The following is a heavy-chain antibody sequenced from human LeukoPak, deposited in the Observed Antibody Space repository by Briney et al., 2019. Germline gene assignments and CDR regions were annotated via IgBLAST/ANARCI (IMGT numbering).Heavy chain of an antibody. D-gene: IGHD4/OR15-4a*01. CDR1: GYTFTGYY. Sequence: GASVKVSCKASGYTFTGYYMHWVRQAPGQGLEWMGRINPNSGGTNFAQKFQGRVTMTRDTSISTSYMELRRLRSDDTAVYYCARQRGYDYGTPDSWGQGTLVTVCS. CDR2: INPNSGGT. V-gene: IGHV1-2*06. J-gene: IGHJ4*02. CDR3: ARQRGYDYGTPDS.